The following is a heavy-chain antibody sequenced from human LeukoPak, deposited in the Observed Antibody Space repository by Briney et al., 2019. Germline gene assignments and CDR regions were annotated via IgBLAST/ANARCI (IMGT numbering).Heavy chain of an antibody. J-gene: IGHJ4*02. CDR3: ARGPLWFGELEYY. Sequence: GASVKVSCKASGYTFTGYYMHWVRQAPGQGLEWMGWINPNSGGTNYAQKLQGRVTMTRDTSISTAYMELSRLRSDDTAVYYCARGPLWFGELEYYWGQGTLVTVSS. CDR1: GYTFTGYY. D-gene: IGHD3-10*01. CDR2: INPNSGGT. V-gene: IGHV1-2*02.